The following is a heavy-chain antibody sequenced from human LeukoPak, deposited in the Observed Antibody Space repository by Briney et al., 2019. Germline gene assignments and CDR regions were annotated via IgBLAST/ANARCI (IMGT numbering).Heavy chain of an antibody. CDR1: GGSISSYY. CDR2: IYYSGST. J-gene: IGHJ1*01. V-gene: IGHV4-59*01. Sequence: SETLSLTCTVSGGSISSYYWSWIRQPPGKGLEWIGYIYYSGSTNCNPSLKSRVTISVDTSKNQFSLKLSSVTAVDTAVYYCARGYMILHWGQGTLVTVSS. CDR3: ARGYMILH. D-gene: IGHD5-18*01.